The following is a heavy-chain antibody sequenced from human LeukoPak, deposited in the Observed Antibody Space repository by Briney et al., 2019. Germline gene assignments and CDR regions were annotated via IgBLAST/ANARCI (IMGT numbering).Heavy chain of an antibody. V-gene: IGHV3-53*01. D-gene: IGHD3-10*01. CDR3: AREQDYDGAGSYYTLSRRYYYGMVV. J-gene: IGHJ6*04. CDR1: GFPVSSYY. CDR2: IYNGGST. Sequence: GGSLRLSCAASGFPVSSYYMSWVRQAPGKGLEWVSDIYNGGSTYYADSVKGRVTISRDNSKNTLYLQMNSLRAEDTAVYYCAREQDYDGAGSYYTLSRRYYYGMVVWGKGTTVTVSS.